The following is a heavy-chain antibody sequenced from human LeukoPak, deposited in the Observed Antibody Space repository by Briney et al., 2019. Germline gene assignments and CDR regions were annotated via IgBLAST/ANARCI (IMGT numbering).Heavy chain of an antibody. J-gene: IGHJ5*02. D-gene: IGHD2-2*01. CDR3: ARWPNCSSTSCLRGGFDP. CDR1: GGSFSGYY. V-gene: IGHV4-34*01. Sequence: SETLSPTCAVYGGSFSGYYWSWIRQPPGKGLEWIGEINHSGSTNYNPSLKSRVTISVDTSKNQFSLKLSSVTAADTAVYYCARWPNCSSTSCLRGGFDPWGQGTLVTVSS. CDR2: INHSGST.